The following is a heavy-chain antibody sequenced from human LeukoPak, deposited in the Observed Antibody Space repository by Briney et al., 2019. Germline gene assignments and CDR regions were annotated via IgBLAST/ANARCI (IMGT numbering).Heavy chain of an antibody. Sequence: EASVKASCKASGYTFTSYYMHWVRQAPGQGLEWMGIINPSGGSTSYAQKFQGRVTMTRDMSTSTVYMELSSLRSEDTAVYYCARDLRSSSWTKKGYYYMDVWGKGTTVTVSS. J-gene: IGHJ6*03. CDR2: INPSGGST. V-gene: IGHV1-46*01. CDR3: ARDLRSSSWTKKGYYYMDV. D-gene: IGHD6-13*01. CDR1: GYTFTSYY.